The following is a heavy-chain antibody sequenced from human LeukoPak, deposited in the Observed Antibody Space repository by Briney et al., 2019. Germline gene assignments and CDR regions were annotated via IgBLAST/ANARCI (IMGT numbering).Heavy chain of an antibody. CDR2: IYYSGST. Sequence: SETLSLTCTVSGGSISSHYWSWIRQPPGKGLEWIGYIYYSGSTNNNPSLKSRVTISVDTSKNQFSLKLSSVTAADTAVYYCARGGGGGGYYDFWSGYYRFFGYFDYWGQGTLVTVSS. V-gene: IGHV4-59*11. J-gene: IGHJ4*02. CDR1: GGSISSHY. CDR3: ARGGGGGGYYDFWSGYYRFFGYFDY. D-gene: IGHD3-3*01.